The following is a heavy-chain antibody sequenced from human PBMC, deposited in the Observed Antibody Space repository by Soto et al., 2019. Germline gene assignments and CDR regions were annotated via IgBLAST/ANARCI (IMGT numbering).Heavy chain of an antibody. CDR2: IDPSDSYT. V-gene: IGHV5-10-1*01. J-gene: IGHJ5*02. CDR1: GYSFTSYR. D-gene: IGHD3-10*01. Sequence: GESLKISLKGSGYSFTSYRISLVRQMPGKVLEWMVRIDPSDSYTSYSPSFQGHVTISADKSISTAYVQWSSLKASDTAMYYCARLPPSDWFDPWGQGTLVTVSS. CDR3: ARLPPSDWFDP.